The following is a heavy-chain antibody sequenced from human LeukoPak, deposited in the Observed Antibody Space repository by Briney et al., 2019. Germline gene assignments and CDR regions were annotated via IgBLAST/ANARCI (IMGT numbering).Heavy chain of an antibody. CDR1: GFTFSSYG. CDR2: ISYDGSNK. V-gene: IGHV3-30*18. Sequence: GRSLRLSCAASGFTFSSYGMHWVRQAPGKGLEWVAVISYDGSNKYYADSVKGRFTISRDNSKNTLYLQMNSLRAEDTAVYYCAKAQIVVAPTRYHSQTYGMDVWGQGTTVTVSS. J-gene: IGHJ6*02. CDR3: AKAQIVVAPTRYHSQTYGMDV. D-gene: IGHD3-22*01.